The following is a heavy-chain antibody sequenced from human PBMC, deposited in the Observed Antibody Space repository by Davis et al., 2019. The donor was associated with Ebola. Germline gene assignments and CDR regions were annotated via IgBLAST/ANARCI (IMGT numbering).Heavy chain of an antibody. CDR2: MNPNSCNT. CDR3: ARDVEVVGIDAGSYLYYYYGMDV. Sequence: AASVKVSCKASGYTFTSYDINWVRQATGQGLEWMGWMNPNSCNTGYAQKFQGRVTMTRNTSISTAYMELSSLRSEDTAVYYCARDVEVVGIDAGSYLYYYYGMDVWGQGTTVTVSS. D-gene: IGHD3-10*01. V-gene: IGHV1-8*01. J-gene: IGHJ6*02. CDR1: GYTFTSYD.